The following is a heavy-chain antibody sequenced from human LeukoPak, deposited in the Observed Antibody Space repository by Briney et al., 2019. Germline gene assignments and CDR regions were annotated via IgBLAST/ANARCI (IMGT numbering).Heavy chain of an antibody. Sequence: SVKVSCKASGGTFSSYAISWVRQAPGQGLQWMGGIIPIFGTANYAQKFQGRVTITADESTSTAYMELSSLRSEDTAVYYCARDRLGYCSSTSCYGGGYYYYYGMDVWGQGTTVTVSS. V-gene: IGHV1-69*13. CDR3: ARDRLGYCSSTSCYGGGYYYYYGMDV. CDR2: IIPIFGTA. D-gene: IGHD2-2*01. J-gene: IGHJ6*02. CDR1: GGTFSSYA.